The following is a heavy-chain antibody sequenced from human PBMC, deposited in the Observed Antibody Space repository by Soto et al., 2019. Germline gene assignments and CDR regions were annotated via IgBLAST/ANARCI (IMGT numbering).Heavy chain of an antibody. CDR2: ISTYSGDT. CDR1: GYTFFTYD. V-gene: IGHV1-18*01. CDR3: ARHHGPTTSENWFDP. D-gene: IGHD5-12*01. Sequence: QVHRVQSGVEVKTPGASVKVSCQASGYTFFTYDISWVRQAPGQGLEGMGWISTYSGDTKYAQKFQGRVTMTTDTSTTTAYLELMSLRSDDTAVYYCARHHGPTTSENWFDPWGQGTLVTVSS. J-gene: IGHJ5*02.